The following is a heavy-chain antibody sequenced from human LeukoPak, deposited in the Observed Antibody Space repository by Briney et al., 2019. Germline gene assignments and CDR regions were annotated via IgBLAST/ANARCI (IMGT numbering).Heavy chain of an antibody. CDR3: ARGAGGYCSGGSCYTLFDP. D-gene: IGHD2-15*01. V-gene: IGHV3-30-3*01. J-gene: IGHJ5*02. CDR2: ISYDGSNK. Sequence: GGSLRLSCAASGFTFSSYWMSWVRQAPGKGLEWVAVISYDGSNKYYADSVKGRFTISRDNSKNTLYLQMNSLRAEDTAVYYCARGAGGYCSGGSCYTLFDPWGQGTLVTVSS. CDR1: GFTFSSYW.